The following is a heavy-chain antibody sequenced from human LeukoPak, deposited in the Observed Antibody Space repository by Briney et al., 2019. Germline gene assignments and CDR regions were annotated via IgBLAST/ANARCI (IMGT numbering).Heavy chain of an antibody. CDR2: ISGSGGST. CDR3: AKPIRDVTIYDF. CDR1: GFTFSSYA. D-gene: IGHD5-24*01. V-gene: IGHV3-23*01. Sequence: PGGSLRLSCAASGFTFSSYAMSWVRQAPGKGLEWVSAISGSGGSTYYADSVKGRFTISRDNTRNFLSLQMNSLRAEDTAFYYCAKPIRDVTIYDFWGPGSLVTVSS. J-gene: IGHJ4*03.